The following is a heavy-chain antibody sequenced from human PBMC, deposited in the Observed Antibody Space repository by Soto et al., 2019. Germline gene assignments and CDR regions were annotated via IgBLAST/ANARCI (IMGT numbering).Heavy chain of an antibody. J-gene: IGHJ4*02. CDR2: IYYTGTT. D-gene: IGHD3-10*01. V-gene: IGHV4-39*01. Sequence: QLQLQESGPGLVNPSETLSLTCTVSGASISTTNYYWGWIRQPPGKGLEWIGSIYYTGTTDYNPSLKSRLTISVDTSKNQFSLRLISVTPADTAVYYCARYQYYSPQDYWGQGTLVTVSS. CDR3: ARYQYYSPQDY. CDR1: GASISTTNYY.